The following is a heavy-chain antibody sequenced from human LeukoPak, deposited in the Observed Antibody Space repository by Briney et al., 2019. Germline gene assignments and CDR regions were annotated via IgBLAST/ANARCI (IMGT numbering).Heavy chain of an antibody. V-gene: IGHV1-18*01. D-gene: IGHD3-22*01. Sequence: ASVKVSCKASGFTFTSYGFSWVRQAPGRGLEWMGWISAYNGNTNYAQKLQGRVTMTTDTSTSTAYMELRSLRSDDTAVYYCARISSGSYFDYRGQGTLVTVSS. CDR2: ISAYNGNT. J-gene: IGHJ4*02. CDR3: ARISSGSYFDY. CDR1: GFTFTSYG.